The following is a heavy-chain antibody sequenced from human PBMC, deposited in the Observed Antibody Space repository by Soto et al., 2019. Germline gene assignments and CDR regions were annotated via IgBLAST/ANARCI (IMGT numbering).Heavy chain of an antibody. V-gene: IGHV4-39*01. CDR1: GASIGNRNTH. J-gene: IGHJ5*02. D-gene: IGHD4-17*01. CDR2: ISYNGAT. CDR3: ARQDYGDSPGS. Sequence: PSETLSLTCTVSGASIGNRNTHGAWIRQSPGKGLEYIATISYNGATYYNPSLRSRATISADTSKNQFFLSLTSVTAADTAVYYCARQDYGDSPGSWGQGTLVTVSS.